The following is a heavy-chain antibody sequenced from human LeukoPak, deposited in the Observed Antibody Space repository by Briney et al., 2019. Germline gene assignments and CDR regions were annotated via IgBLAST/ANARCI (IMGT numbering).Heavy chain of an antibody. D-gene: IGHD2-15*01. Sequence: PGRSLRLSCAASGFTFSSYAMHWVRQAPGKGQEWVAVISYDGSNKYYADSVKGRFTISRDNSKNTLYLQMNSLRAEDTAVYYCAREVVLLTDYYYGMDVWGQGTTVTVSS. J-gene: IGHJ6*02. CDR3: AREVVLLTDYYYGMDV. CDR2: ISYDGSNK. V-gene: IGHV3-30*04. CDR1: GFTFSSYA.